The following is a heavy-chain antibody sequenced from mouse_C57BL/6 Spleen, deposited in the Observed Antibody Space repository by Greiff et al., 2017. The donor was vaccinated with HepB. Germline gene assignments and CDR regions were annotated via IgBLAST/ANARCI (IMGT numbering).Heavy chain of an antibody. D-gene: IGHD1-1*01. CDR2: IDPSDSYT. Sequence: QVQLQQPGAELVMPGASVKLSCKASGYTFTSYWMHWVKQRPGQGLEWIGEIDPSDSYTNYNQKFKGKSTLTVDKSSSTAYMQLSSLTSEDSAVYYCASRDYYGSSWYFDVWGTGTTVTVSS. J-gene: IGHJ1*03. V-gene: IGHV1-69*01. CDR1: GYTFTSYW. CDR3: ASRDYYGSSWYFDV.